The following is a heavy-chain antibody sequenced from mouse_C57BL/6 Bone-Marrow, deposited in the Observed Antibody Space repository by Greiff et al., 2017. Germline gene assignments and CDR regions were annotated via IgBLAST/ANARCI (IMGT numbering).Heavy chain of an antibody. CDR2: IHPNSGST. V-gene: IGHV1-64*01. CDR3: AREGGVTTHYYAMDY. CDR1: GYTFTSYW. Sequence: VQLQQPGAELVKPGASVKLSCKASGYTFTSYWMHWVQQRPGQGLEWIGTIHPNSGSTNYNEKFKSKATLTVDKSSSTAYMQLSSLTSEYSAVYYCAREGGVTTHYYAMDYWGQGTSVTVSS. D-gene: IGHD2-2*01. J-gene: IGHJ4*01.